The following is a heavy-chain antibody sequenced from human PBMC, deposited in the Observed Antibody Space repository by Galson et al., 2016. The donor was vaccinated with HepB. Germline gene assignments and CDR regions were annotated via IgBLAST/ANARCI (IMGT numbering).Heavy chain of an antibody. D-gene: IGHD2/OR15-2a*01. CDR1: GLTFSRYS. Sequence: SLRLSCAASGLTFSRYSMNWVRQAPGKGLEWVSSISSSSGYIHYADSVRGRFTISRDNARNSLYLQMNSLRAEDTAVYYCVREQYPTDAFDIWGPGTMVIVSS. V-gene: IGHV3-21*01. CDR3: VREQYPTDAFDI. CDR2: ISSSSGYI. J-gene: IGHJ3*02.